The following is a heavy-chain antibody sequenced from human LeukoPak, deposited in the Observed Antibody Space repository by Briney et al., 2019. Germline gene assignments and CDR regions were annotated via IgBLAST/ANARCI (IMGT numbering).Heavy chain of an antibody. D-gene: IGHD6-19*01. CDR3: AKDYSIAVAGVDY. CDR2: ISGSGGGT. V-gene: IGHV3-23*01. Sequence: PGGSLRLSCAASGFTFSSYAMSWVRQAPGKGLEWVSAISGSGGGTYYADSVKGRFTISRNNSKNTLYLQMNSLRAEDTAVYYCAKDYSIAVAGVDYWGQGTLVTVSS. J-gene: IGHJ4*02. CDR1: GFTFSSYA.